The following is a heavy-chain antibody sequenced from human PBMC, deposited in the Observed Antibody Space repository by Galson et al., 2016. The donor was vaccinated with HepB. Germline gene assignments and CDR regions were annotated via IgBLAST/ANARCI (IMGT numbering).Heavy chain of an antibody. CDR2: IDGSGVSP. J-gene: IGHJ4*02. V-gene: IGHV3-23*01. CDR3: TKDLSAAETVTKNTVFDY. D-gene: IGHD4-17*01. Sequence: SLRLSCAASGFTFSSYAMGWVRQAPGKGREWVSAIDGSGVSPYYEDSVQGRVTISRDNSKNTLYLQMNSLRAEDTALYYCTKDLSAAETVTKNTVFDYWGQGTLVTVSS. CDR1: GFTFSSYA.